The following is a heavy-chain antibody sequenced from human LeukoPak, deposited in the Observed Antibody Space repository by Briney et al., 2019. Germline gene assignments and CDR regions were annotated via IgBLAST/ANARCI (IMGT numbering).Heavy chain of an antibody. CDR2: IWYDGSNK. CDR1: GFTFSSYG. J-gene: IGHJ4*02. Sequence: GGSLRLSCAASGFTFSSYGMHWVRQAPGKGLEWVAVIWYDGSNKYYADSVKGRLTISRDNSKNTLYLQMNSLRAEDTAVYYCARVGCGGDCYPIAFFDYWGQGTLVTVSS. V-gene: IGHV3-33*01. CDR3: ARVGCGGDCYPIAFFDY. D-gene: IGHD2-21*02.